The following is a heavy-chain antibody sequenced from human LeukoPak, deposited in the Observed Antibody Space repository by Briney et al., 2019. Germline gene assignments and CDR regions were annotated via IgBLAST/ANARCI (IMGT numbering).Heavy chain of an antibody. CDR3: ARQYDYDNKGPDC. CDR1: GFTFSSYA. Sequence: GGSLRLSCAASGFTFSSYAMSWVRQAPGKGLEWVSYISSSSSTIYYADSVKGRLTISRDNAKNSLYLQMNSLRDEDTAVYYCARQYDYDNKGPDCWGQGTLVTVSS. D-gene: IGHD4-17*01. CDR2: ISSSSSTI. V-gene: IGHV3-48*02. J-gene: IGHJ4*02.